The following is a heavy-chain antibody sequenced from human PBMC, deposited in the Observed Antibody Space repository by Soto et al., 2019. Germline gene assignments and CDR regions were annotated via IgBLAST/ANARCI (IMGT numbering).Heavy chain of an antibody. CDR2: IYSSGST. J-gene: IGHJ6*03. CDR1: GGSISQLY. D-gene: IGHD3-10*01. V-gene: IGHV4-59*08. CDR3: ARLFGYYHYYMDV. Sequence: PSETLSLTCTVSGGSISQLYWSWIRQPPGKGLEWIGCIYSSGSTNYNPSLMSRVAMSADTPKNQLTLNLTSVTAADTAVYYCARLFGYYHYYMDVWGKGTTVTVSS.